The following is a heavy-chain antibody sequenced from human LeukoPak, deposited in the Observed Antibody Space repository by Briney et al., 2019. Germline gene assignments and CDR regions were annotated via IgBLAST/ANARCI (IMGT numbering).Heavy chain of an antibody. CDR1: GGSISSDNW. J-gene: IGHJ5*02. V-gene: IGHV4-4*02. CDR2: IYHSGST. Sequence: PSETLSLTCAVSGGSISSDNWWSWVRQPPGKGLEWIGEIYHSGSTNYNPSLQSRVTISVDKSNNHFSLRLTSVTAADTAVYYCARGGYCSSTSCYSKWFDPWGQGTLVTVSS. D-gene: IGHD2-2*03. CDR3: ARGGYCSSTSCYSKWFDP.